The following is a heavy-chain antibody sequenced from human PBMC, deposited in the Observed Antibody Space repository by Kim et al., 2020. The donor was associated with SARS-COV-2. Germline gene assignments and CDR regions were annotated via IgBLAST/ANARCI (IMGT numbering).Heavy chain of an antibody. Sequence: ASVKFSCKASGYTFTGYYMHWVRQAPGQGLEWMGWINPNSGGTNYAQKFQGRVTMTRDTSISTAYMGLSRLGSDDTAVYYCARGDLALPLRFLEWSHIDAIDVWGQGTMVTVSS. CDR2: INPNSGGT. CDR1: GYTFTGYY. D-gene: IGHD3-3*01. J-gene: IGHJ3*01. CDR3: ARGDLALPLRFLEWSHIDAIDV. V-gene: IGHV1-2*02.